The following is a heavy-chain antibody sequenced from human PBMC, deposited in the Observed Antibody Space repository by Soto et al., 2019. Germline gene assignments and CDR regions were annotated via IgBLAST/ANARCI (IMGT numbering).Heavy chain of an antibody. J-gene: IGHJ1*01. D-gene: IGHD3-22*01. V-gene: IGHV3-74*01. CDR1: GFTFSSYW. CDR3: ATYYYDSSGYSEYFQH. CDR2: INSDGRST. Sequence: PGGSLRLSCAVSGFTFSSYWMHWVRQAPGKGLVWVSRINSDGRSTSYADFVKGRFTISRDNAKNTLYLQMNSLRAEDTAVYYCATYYYDSSGYSEYFQHWGQGTLVTVSS.